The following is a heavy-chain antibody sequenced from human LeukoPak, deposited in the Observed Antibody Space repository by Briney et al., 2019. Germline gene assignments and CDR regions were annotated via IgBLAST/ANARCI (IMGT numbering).Heavy chain of an antibody. Sequence: SETLSLTCTVSGGSISSSDCFWGWIRQPPGRGLEWIGTVYHSGVAFYNPSLKSRVTISVDTSKNQFSLKLNSVTATDTAVYYCARHYGPWGQGTLVTVSS. CDR3: ARHYGP. V-gene: IGHV4-39*01. J-gene: IGHJ4*02. CDR2: VYHSGVA. D-gene: IGHD3-10*01. CDR1: GGSISSSDCF.